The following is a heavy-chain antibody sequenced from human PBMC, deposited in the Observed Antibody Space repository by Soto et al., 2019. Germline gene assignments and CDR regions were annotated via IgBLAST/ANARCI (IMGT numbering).Heavy chain of an antibody. CDR2: ISAYNGNT. V-gene: IGHV1-18*01. CDR1: GYTFSSYH. J-gene: IGHJ4*02. CDR3: ARDLPPVDY. Sequence: QIQLVQSGAEVKKPGASVKVSCKASGYTFSSYHITWVRQAPGQGLEWMGWISAYNGNTNYAQNLQGRVTMTTDPSTSTAYMELRNLRTDDTAVYYCARDLPPVDYWRQGTLVTVSS.